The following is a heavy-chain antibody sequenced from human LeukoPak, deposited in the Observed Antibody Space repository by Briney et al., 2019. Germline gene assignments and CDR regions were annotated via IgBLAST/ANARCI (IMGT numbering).Heavy chain of an antibody. V-gene: IGHV3-48*03. D-gene: IGHD3-10*01. CDR2: ISSSGSTI. CDR3: ARVKSAGFGELSLDY. CDR1: GFTFSSYE. J-gene: IGHJ4*02. Sequence: GGSLRLSCAASGFTFSSYEMNWVRQAPGKGLEWVSYISSSGSTIYYADSVKGRFTISRDNAKNTLYLQMNSLRAEDTAVYYCARVKSAGFGELSLDYWGQGTLVTVSS.